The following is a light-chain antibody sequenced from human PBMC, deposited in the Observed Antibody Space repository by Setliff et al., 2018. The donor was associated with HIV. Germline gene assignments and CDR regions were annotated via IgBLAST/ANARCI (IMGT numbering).Light chain of an antibody. Sequence: SALTQPASVSGSPGQSITISCTGTSSDVGGYNYVSWYQQHPGKAPKLMIYDVSNRPSGVSNRFSGSKSGNTASLTISGLQAEDEADYYCSSYTSSSVLYVFGTGTKVTVL. J-gene: IGLJ1*01. CDR1: SSDVGGYNY. CDR3: SSYTSSSVLYV. V-gene: IGLV2-14*03. CDR2: DVS.